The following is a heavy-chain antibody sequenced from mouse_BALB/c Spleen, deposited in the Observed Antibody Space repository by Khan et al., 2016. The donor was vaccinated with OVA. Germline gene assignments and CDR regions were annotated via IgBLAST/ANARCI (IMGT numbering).Heavy chain of an antibody. CDR3: ARSVITTWYCDV. J-gene: IGHJ1*01. Sequence: EVELVESGGGLVQPGGSRKLSCAASGFTFSNFGMHWVRQAPEKGLEWVAYISSGSATIYSADTVKGRFTISRDNPKNTLFLPMSSLRSEETAIYYCARSVITTWYCDVWGAGTTVTVSS. CDR2: ISSGSATI. V-gene: IGHV5-17*02. D-gene: IGHD2-4*01. CDR1: GFTFSNFG.